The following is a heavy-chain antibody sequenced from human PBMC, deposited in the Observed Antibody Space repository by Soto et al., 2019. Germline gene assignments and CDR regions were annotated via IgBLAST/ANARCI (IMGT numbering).Heavy chain of an antibody. CDR1: GGTFSSYA. Sequence: ASVKVSCKASGGTFSSYAISWVRQAPGQGLEWMGGIIPIFGTANYAQKFQGRVTITADESTSTAYMELSSLRSEDTAVYYCARDSSPQVPGAFDIWGKGTMVTVSS. CDR3: ARDSSPQVPGAFDI. J-gene: IGHJ3*02. CDR2: IIPIFGTA. V-gene: IGHV1-69*13.